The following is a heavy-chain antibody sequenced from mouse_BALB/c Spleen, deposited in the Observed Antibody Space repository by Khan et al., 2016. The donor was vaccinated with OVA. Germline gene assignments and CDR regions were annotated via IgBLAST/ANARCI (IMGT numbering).Heavy chain of an antibody. CDR3: ARRGYDYGRGALFAY. D-gene: IGHD2-4*01. J-gene: IGHJ3*01. V-gene: IGHV2-2*02. CDR2: IWSAGST. Sequence: QVQLKQSGPGLVQPSQSLSITCTVSGFSLNNYSVHWVRQSPGKGLEWLGVIWSAGSTDYNAAFISRLTISKDNSRSQVFFKMNSLQPNDTAMYYCARRGYDYGRGALFAYWGQGTLVTVSA. CDR1: GFSLNNYS.